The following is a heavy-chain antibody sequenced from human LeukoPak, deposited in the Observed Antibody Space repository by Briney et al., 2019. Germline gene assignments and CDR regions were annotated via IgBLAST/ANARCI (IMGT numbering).Heavy chain of an antibody. CDR1: GGSFSGYF. CDR3: ARQKYLRGPDVEYFDY. D-gene: IGHD5/OR15-5a*01. J-gene: IGHJ4*02. V-gene: IGHV4-34*01. Sequence: PSETLSLTCAVYGGSFSGYFWSWIRQPPGKGLEWIGEINHSGRTNYNPSLKSRVTISVDTSKNQFSLKLSSVTAADTAVYYCARQKYLRGPDVEYFDYWGQGTLVTVSS. CDR2: INHSGRT.